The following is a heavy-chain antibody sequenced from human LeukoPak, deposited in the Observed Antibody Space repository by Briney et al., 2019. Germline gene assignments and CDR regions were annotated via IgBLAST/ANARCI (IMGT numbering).Heavy chain of an antibody. CDR2: IKKRSDGGTA. D-gene: IGHD3-9*01. CDR1: GFTFKNAW. Sequence: PGGSLRLSCAASGFTFKNAWMNWVRQAPRKGLEWVGRIKKRSDGGTADYAAPVKDRFIISRDDSQDTLYLQMNTLKTEDTAVYYCTRDWYHAFDFWGQGTVVTVST. V-gene: IGHV3-15*07. J-gene: IGHJ3*01. CDR3: TRDWYHAFDF.